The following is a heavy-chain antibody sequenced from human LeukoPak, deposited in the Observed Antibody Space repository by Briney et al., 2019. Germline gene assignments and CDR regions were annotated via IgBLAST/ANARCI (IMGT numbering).Heavy chain of an antibody. D-gene: IGHD1-14*01. Sequence: SETLSLTCTVSGGTISSYYWSWIRQPPGKGVEWIGYIYYSGSTNYNPSLKSRVTISVDTSKNQFSLKLSSVTAADTAVYYCARDSLXIDAFDIWGXGTXVXVSS. CDR3: ARDSLXIDAFDI. J-gene: IGHJ3*02. CDR2: IYYSGST. V-gene: IGHV4-59*01. CDR1: GGTISSYY.